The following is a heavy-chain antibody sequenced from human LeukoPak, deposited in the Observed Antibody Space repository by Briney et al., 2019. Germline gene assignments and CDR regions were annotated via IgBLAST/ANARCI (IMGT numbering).Heavy chain of an antibody. Sequence: ASVKVSCKVSGYTLTESSMHWVRQAPGKGLEWMGGFDPEDGETIYAQKFQGRVTMTEDTSTDTAYMELSSLRSEDTAVYYCHTVAIFGVVIPDAFDIWGQGTMVTVSS. CDR3: HTVAIFGVVIPDAFDI. CDR1: GYTLTESS. J-gene: IGHJ3*02. D-gene: IGHD3-3*01. CDR2: FDPEDGET. V-gene: IGHV1-24*01.